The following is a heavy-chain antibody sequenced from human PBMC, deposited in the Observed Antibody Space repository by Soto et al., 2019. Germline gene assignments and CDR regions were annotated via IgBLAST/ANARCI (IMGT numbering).Heavy chain of an antibody. V-gene: IGHV5-51*01. J-gene: IGHJ6*02. D-gene: IGHD3-22*01. CDR1: GYSFTSYW. CDR2: IYPGDSDT. Sequence: GESLKISCKGSGYSFTSYWIGWVRQMPGKGLEWMGIIYPGDSDTRYSPSFQGQVTISADKSINTAYLQWSSLKASDTAMYYCARHKRRNDSSGYYHKVYYYYGMDVWGQGTTVTVSS. CDR3: ARHKRRNDSSGYYHKVYYYYGMDV.